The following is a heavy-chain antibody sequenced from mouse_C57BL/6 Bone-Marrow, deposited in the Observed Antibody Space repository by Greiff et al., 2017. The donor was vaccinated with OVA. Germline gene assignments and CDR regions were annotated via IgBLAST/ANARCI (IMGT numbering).Heavy chain of an antibody. V-gene: IGHV1-69*01. CDR1: GYTFTSYW. CDR3: ARKDYGSSNWYFDV. D-gene: IGHD1-1*01. Sequence: VQLQQPGAELVMPGASVKLSCKASGYTFTSYWMHWVKQRPGQGLEWIGEIDPSDSYTKYNQKFKGKSTLTVDKSSSTAYMQLSILTSKDSSVYYCARKDYGSSNWYFDVWGTGTTVTVSS. J-gene: IGHJ1*03. CDR2: IDPSDSYT.